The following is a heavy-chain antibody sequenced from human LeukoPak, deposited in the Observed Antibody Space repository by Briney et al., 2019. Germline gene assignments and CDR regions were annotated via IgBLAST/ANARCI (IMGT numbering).Heavy chain of an antibody. Sequence: GGSLRLSCAASGFTFSGYWMHWVRQAPGKGLVWVSHINAGGSNTVYADSVKGRFTISRDNAKNSLYLQMNSLRAEDTAVYYCAREVGYYDSSGYYFFDYWGQGTLVTVSS. V-gene: IGHV3-74*03. CDR3: AREVGYYDSSGYYFFDY. CDR1: GFTFSGYW. D-gene: IGHD3-22*01. CDR2: INAGGSNT. J-gene: IGHJ4*02.